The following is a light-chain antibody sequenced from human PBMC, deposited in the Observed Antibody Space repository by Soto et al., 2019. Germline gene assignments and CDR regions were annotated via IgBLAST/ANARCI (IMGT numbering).Light chain of an antibody. CDR2: DVS. Sequence: DIQMTQSPSTLSASVGVRVTITCRASQRTSSKKTYYHQTLEKRSTIPIYDVSSLESGDPTSFRGSGSAAEFSLTINSLRHEDFGTYYYQQYNSYATVGQGTKLYIK. V-gene: IGKV1-5*01. J-gene: IGKJ1*01. CDR3: QQYNSYAT. CDR1: QRTSSK.